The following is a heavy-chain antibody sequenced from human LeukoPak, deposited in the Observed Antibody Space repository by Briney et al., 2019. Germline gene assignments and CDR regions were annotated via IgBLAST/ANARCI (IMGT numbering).Heavy chain of an antibody. CDR1: GGSFSGYY. Sequence: SETLSLTCAVYGGSFSGYYWSWIRQPPGKGLEWIGEINHSGSTNYNPSLKSRVTISVDTSKNQFSLKLSSVTAADTAVYYCARSSMNILTGYYYHYYGMDVWGQGTTVTVSS. V-gene: IGHV4-34*01. D-gene: IGHD3-9*01. J-gene: IGHJ6*02. CDR2: INHSGST. CDR3: ARSSMNILTGYYYHYYGMDV.